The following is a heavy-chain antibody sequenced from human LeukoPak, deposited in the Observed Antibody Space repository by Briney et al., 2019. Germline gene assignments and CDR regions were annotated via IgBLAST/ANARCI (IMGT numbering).Heavy chain of an antibody. CDR3: AKGGGFWSGYFDY. CDR2: ISYDGSNK. V-gene: IGHV3-30*18. D-gene: IGHD3-3*01. Sequence: GGSLRLSCTPSGFTFSSHAMSWVRQAPGKGLEWVAVISYDGSNKYYADSVKGRFTISRDNSKNTLYLQMNSLRAEDTAVYYCAKGGGFWSGYFDYWGQGTLVTVSS. J-gene: IGHJ4*02. CDR1: GFTFSSHA.